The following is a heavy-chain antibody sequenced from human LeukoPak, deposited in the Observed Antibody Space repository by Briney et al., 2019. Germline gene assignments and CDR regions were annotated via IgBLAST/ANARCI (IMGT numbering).Heavy chain of an antibody. Sequence: GGSLRLSCAASGFTFSSYGVHWVRQAPGKGLEWVAVIWYDGSNKYYADSVKGRFTISRDNSKNTLYLQMNSLRAEDTAVYYCARETLQDGFWSGYRESNWFDPWGQGTLVTVSS. CDR2: IWYDGSNK. J-gene: IGHJ5*02. D-gene: IGHD3-3*01. CDR1: GFTFSSYG. V-gene: IGHV3-33*01. CDR3: ARETLQDGFWSGYRESNWFDP.